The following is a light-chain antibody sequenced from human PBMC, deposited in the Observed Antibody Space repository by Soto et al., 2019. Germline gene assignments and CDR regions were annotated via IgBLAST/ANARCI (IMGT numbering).Light chain of an antibody. Sequence: DIQLTQSPSTLSASVGDRVTITCRASQSISYWLAWYQQKAGKAPKLLIYTASNLNSGVPSRFSGSGSGTEFTLTISSLQPDDVATYHCQQYDGYSGLTFGGGTKVEIK. J-gene: IGKJ4*01. V-gene: IGKV1-5*03. CDR2: TAS. CDR1: QSISYW. CDR3: QQYDGYSGLT.